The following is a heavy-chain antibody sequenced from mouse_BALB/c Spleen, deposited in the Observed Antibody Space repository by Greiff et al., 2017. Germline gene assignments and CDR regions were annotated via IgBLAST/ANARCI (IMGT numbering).Heavy chain of an antibody. Sequence: EVKLVESGGGLVQPGGSMKLSCVASGFTFSNYWMNWVRQSPEKGLEWVAEIRLKSNNYATHYAESVKGRFTISRDDSKSSVYLQMNNLRAEDTGIYYCNRYGNYYAMDYWGQGTSVTVSS. V-gene: IGHV6-6*02. CDR1: GFTFSNYW. CDR2: IRLKSNNYAT. D-gene: IGHD1-1*01. CDR3: NRYGNYYAMDY. J-gene: IGHJ4*01.